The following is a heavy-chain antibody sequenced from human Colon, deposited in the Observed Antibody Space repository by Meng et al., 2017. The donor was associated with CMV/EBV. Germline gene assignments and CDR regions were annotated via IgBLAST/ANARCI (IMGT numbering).Heavy chain of an antibody. J-gene: IGHJ5*02. CDR3: SRITIFNNFFDP. CDR2: IYHNGDT. CDR1: GSAVSHNY. D-gene: IGHD3-3*01. V-gene: IGHV4-59*02. Sequence: ESLKISCVVSGSAVSHNYLTWVRQAPGKGLEWIGYIYHNGDTNYNPSLKSRLSLSLDTSNNQFSLHLNSVTAADTAMYYCSRITIFNNFFDPWGQGTLVTVSS.